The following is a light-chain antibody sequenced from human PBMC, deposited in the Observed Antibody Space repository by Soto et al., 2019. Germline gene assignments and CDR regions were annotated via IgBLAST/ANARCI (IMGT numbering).Light chain of an antibody. V-gene: IGKV3-11*01. CDR2: DAS. J-gene: IGKJ5*01. CDR1: QSVSSY. CDR3: QQRSNWPIT. Sequence: EIVLTQSPGTLSLSPGERATLSCRASQSVSSYLAWYQQKPSQAPRLLIYDASNRATGIPARFSGSGSGTDFTLTISSLEPEDFAVYYCQQRSNWPITFGQGTRLEIK.